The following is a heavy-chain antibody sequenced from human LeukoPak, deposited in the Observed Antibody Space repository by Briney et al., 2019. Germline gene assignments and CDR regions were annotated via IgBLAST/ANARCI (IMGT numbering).Heavy chain of an antibody. CDR1: GFTFSSYA. CDR2: ISWNSGSI. Sequence: GGSLRLSCAASGFTFSSYAMSWVRQAPGKGLEWVTGISWNSGSIGYADSVKGRFTISRDNAKNSLYLQMNSLRAEDTALYYCAKDLVGATASWNAFDIWGQGTMVTVSS. CDR3: AKDLVGATASWNAFDI. D-gene: IGHD1-26*01. V-gene: IGHV3-9*01. J-gene: IGHJ3*02.